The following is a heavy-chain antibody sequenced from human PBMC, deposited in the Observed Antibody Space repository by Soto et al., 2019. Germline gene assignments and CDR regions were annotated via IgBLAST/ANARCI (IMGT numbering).Heavy chain of an antibody. CDR2: ISSSSSYT. V-gene: IGHV3-11*06. CDR1: GFTFSDYY. J-gene: IGHJ3*02. D-gene: IGHD3-3*01. CDR3: ATGKSGYFRDDSFDI. Sequence: QVQLVESGGGLVKPGGSLRLSCAASGFTFSDYYMSWIRQAPGKGLEWVSYISSSSSYTNYADSVKGRFTISRDNAKNSVSLRMNSLRAEDTAVYYCATGKSGYFRDDSFDIWGQGTMVTVSS.